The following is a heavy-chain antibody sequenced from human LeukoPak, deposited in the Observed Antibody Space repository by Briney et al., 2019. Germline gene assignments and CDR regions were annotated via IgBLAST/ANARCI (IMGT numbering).Heavy chain of an antibody. V-gene: IGHV3-33*01. CDR2: IWYDGSNQ. CDR1: GFTFSSYG. Sequence: GGSLRLSCAASGFTFSSYGMHWVRQAPGKGLEWVALIWYDGSNQYYADSVKGRFTISRDNSKNIVYLQMNSLRVEDTALYYCARAGLSAAGDYWGRGTLVTVSS. J-gene: IGHJ4*02. D-gene: IGHD6-13*01. CDR3: ARAGLSAAGDY.